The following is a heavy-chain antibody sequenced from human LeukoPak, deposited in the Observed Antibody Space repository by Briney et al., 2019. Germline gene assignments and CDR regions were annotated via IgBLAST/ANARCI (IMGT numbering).Heavy chain of an antibody. V-gene: IGHV3-48*01. CDR2: ITSSSSTI. Sequence: GGSLRLSCAASGFTFSSYSMNWVRQAPGKGLEWVSYITSSSSTINYADSVKGRFTISRDNARNSLYLQMNSLRAEDTAVYYCAKAGHPSAYCSSTSCYMGSWGQGTLVTVSS. D-gene: IGHD2-2*02. CDR1: GFTFSSYS. J-gene: IGHJ5*02. CDR3: AKAGHPSAYCSSTSCYMGS.